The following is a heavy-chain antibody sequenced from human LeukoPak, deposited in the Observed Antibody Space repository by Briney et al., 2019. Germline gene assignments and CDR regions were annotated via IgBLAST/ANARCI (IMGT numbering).Heavy chain of an antibody. CDR2: IGGPAET. Sequence: PGGSLRLSCAASGFSFDVHAMTWVRQAPGKGPEWVATIGGPAETFYADSVRGRFTISRVNSRYTLYLQMNRLRAEDSALYYCAKDWTSHNGVYDCLDFWGQGTQVTVSS. J-gene: IGHJ4*02. CDR1: GFSFDVHA. D-gene: IGHD3-16*01. V-gene: IGHV3-23*01. CDR3: AKDWTSHNGVYDCLDF.